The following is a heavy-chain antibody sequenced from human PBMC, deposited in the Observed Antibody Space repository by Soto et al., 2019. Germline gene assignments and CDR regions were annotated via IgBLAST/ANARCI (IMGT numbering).Heavy chain of an antibody. D-gene: IGHD1-1*01. Sequence: EVQLLESGGKLVQPGGSLTLSCAASGFTFSTYAMAWVRQAPGKGLEWVSGVSASGLNTDYADPVKGRFYISRDNSKNTVSLHMNSLRAEDTALYSCAKDRLRRTSGYFFEYWGQGTPVTVSS. CDR3: AKDRLRRTSGYFFEY. CDR1: GFTFSTYA. J-gene: IGHJ4*02. CDR2: VSASGLNT. V-gene: IGHV3-23*01.